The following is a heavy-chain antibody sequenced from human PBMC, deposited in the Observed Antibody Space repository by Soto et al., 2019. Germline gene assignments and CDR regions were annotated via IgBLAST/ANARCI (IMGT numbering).Heavy chain of an antibody. CDR3: TSAGQYCTSTTCKAY. D-gene: IGHD2-2*01. CDR1: VFGFTNSW. J-gene: IGHJ4*02. Sequence: EVQVVESGGGLVKPGGSLRLSCAASVFGFTNSWMNWVRQAPGKGLEWVGRIKSKKDGGTTDYAAPVQGRFTISRDDSKTTIYLQMNSLKTEDTAVYYCTSAGQYCTSTTCKAYWGQGTPVTVSS. CDR2: IKSKKDGGTT. V-gene: IGHV3-15*07.